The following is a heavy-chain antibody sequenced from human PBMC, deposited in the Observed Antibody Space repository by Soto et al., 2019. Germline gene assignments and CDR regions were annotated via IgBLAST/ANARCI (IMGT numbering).Heavy chain of an antibody. Sequence: GGSLRLSCAASGFTFSSYGMHWVRQAPGKGLEWVAVIWYDGSNKYYADSVKGRFTISRDNSKNTLYLQMNSLRAEDTAVYYCARGGYYDSSDPNILDYWGQGTLVTVSS. D-gene: IGHD3-22*01. J-gene: IGHJ4*02. V-gene: IGHV3-33*01. CDR3: ARGGYYDSSDPNILDY. CDR1: GFTFSSYG. CDR2: IWYDGSNK.